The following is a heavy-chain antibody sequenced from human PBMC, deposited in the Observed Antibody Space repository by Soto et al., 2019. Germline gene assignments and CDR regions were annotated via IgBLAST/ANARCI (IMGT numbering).Heavy chain of an antibody. V-gene: IGHV4-59*01. J-gene: IGHJ6*02. Sequence: SETLSLTCTVSGGSISNYYWTWIRQPPGKGLEWIGYIYYSGSTNYNPSLKSRVTISVDTSKNQFSLKLSSVTAADTAVYYCATLTVTTNYYGMDVWGQGTTVTVSS. CDR3: ATLTVTTNYYGMDV. D-gene: IGHD4-17*01. CDR2: IYYSGST. CDR1: GGSISNYY.